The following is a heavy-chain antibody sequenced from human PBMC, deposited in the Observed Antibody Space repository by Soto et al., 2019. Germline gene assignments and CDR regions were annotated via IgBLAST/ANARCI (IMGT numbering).Heavy chain of an antibody. J-gene: IGHJ5*02. D-gene: IGHD2-8*01. Sequence: QVQLQESGPGLVKPSETLSLTCTVSGAFSSTYYWSWIRQPPGKGLEWIGYMNNIGRTNYNPALKSRVTISLDTSKNQFSLKLSSVIAADTAVYYCARSFCRDAVRCNWFDPWGLGTLVTASS. CDR3: ARSFCRDAVRCNWFDP. V-gene: IGHV4-59*01. CDR1: GAFSSTYY. CDR2: MNNIGRT.